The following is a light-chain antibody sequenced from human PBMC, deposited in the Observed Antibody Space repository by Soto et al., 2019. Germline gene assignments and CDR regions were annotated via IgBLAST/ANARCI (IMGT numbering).Light chain of an antibody. CDR3: HQRQSWPRT. CDR2: QTS. J-gene: IGKJ1*01. Sequence: EIVLTPSPATLSSFPVDRVTLSCRASQYINTRLAWYQHRPGQAPRLLIYQTSIRAAGIPARFSASGSGTDFTLTISDVQPEDFALYCCHQRQSWPRTFGQGTKVDIK. CDR1: QYINTR. V-gene: IGKV3-11*01.